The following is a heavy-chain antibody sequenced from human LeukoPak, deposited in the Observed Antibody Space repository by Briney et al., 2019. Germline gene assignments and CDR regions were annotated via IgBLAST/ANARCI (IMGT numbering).Heavy chain of an antibody. V-gene: IGHV3-21*01. Sequence: SGGSLRLSCAASGFTFSSYSMNWVRQAPGKGLEWVSSISSSSSYIYYADSVKGRFTISRDNAKNSLYLQMNSLRAEDTAVYYCARDRRGLADYWGQGTLVTVSS. CDR2: ISSSSSYI. CDR1: GFTFSSYS. CDR3: ARDRRGLADY. D-gene: IGHD6-19*01. J-gene: IGHJ4*02.